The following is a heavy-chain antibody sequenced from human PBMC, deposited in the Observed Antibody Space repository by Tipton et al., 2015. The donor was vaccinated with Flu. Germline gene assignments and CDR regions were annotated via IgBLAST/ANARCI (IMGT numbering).Heavy chain of an antibody. V-gene: IGHV4-4*07. CDR2: IYATGGT. D-gene: IGHD2-15*01. J-gene: IGHJ3*02. CDR3: ARSLVSDCSGGRCYTGAAALDI. CDR1: GGYMNTHY. Sequence: TLSLTCTVSGGYMNTHYWTWIRQPAGKGLEWIGRIYATGGTTYNPSLKSRVTMSVDTSKNQFSLKLTSVTAADTAVCYCARSLVSDCSGGRCYTGAAALDIWGQGTMVTVSS.